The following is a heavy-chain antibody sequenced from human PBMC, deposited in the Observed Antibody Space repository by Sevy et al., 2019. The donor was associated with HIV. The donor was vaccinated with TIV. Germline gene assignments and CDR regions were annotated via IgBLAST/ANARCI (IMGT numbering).Heavy chain of an antibody. CDR1: GFTFSKIA. CDR3: ARASHMITFGGVIVVDGIDY. CDR2: ISNDGSNK. V-gene: IGHV3-30-3*01. Sequence: GGSLRLSCGASGFTFSKIAIHWVRQAPGKGLEWVSVISNDGSNKDYADSVKGRFTISRDNSKNMLYLQLNSLRVEDTAVYYCARASHMITFGGVIVVDGIDYWGQGTLVTVSS. J-gene: IGHJ4*02. D-gene: IGHD3-16*02.